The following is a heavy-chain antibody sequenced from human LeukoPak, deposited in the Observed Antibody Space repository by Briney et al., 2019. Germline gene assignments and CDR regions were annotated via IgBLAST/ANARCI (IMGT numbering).Heavy chain of an antibody. CDR1: GGSFSGYY. J-gene: IGHJ4*02. CDR2: INHSGST. Sequence: SETLSLTCAVYGGSFSGYYWSWIRQPPGKGLEWIGEINHSGSTNYNPSLKSRVTISVDTSKNQFSLKLSSVTTADTAVYYCAGTYYDFWSGRASWGQGTLVTVSS. V-gene: IGHV4-34*01. D-gene: IGHD3-3*01. CDR3: AGTYYDFWSGRAS.